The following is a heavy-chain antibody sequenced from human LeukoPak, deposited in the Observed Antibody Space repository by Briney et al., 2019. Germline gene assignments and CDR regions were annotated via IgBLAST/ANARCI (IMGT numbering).Heavy chain of an antibody. CDR1: GYTFTGYY. CDR3: ARDRGYYDETLYYYYYMDV. D-gene: IGHD3-22*01. J-gene: IGHJ6*03. Sequence: GASVKVSCKASGYTFTGYYMHWVRQAPGQGLEWMGWINPSSGGTNYAQKFQGRVTMTRDTSISTAYMELSRLRSDDTAVYYCARDRGYYDETLYYYYYMDVWGKGTTVTISS. V-gene: IGHV1-2*02. CDR2: INPSSGGT.